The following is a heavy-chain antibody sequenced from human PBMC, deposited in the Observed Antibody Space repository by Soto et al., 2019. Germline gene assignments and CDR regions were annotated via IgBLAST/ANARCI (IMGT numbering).Heavy chain of an antibody. V-gene: IGHV1-18*01. CDR2: ISAYNGNT. CDR1: GYTFTSYG. D-gene: IGHD6-13*01. CDR3: ASDAPTIAAQDYY. J-gene: IGHJ4*02. Sequence: QVQLVQSGAEGKKPGASVKVSCKASGYTFTSYGITWVRQAPGQGLEWMGWISAYNGNTNYAEKLQVRVIMTTDTSTSIAYMELRSLRSDDTAVYYCASDAPTIAAQDYYWGQGTLVTVSS.